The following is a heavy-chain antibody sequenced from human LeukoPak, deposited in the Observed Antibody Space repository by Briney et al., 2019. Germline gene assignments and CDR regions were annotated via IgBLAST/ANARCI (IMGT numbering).Heavy chain of an antibody. J-gene: IGHJ5*02. D-gene: IGHD6-6*01. CDR2: ISYDGSNK. V-gene: IGHV3-30*04. Sequence: GGSLRLSCAASGFTFSSYAIHWVRQAPGKGLEWVAVISYDGSNKNYADSVKGRFSISRDNSKNTLYLQMNSLRPEDTAVYYCARGSHRIEYRRSAAFDPWGQGTLVTVSS. CDR3: ARGSHRIEYRRSAAFDP. CDR1: GFTFSSYA.